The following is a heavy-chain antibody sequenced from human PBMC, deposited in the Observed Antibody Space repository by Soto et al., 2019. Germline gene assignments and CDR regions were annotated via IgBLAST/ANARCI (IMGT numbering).Heavy chain of an antibody. J-gene: IGHJ5*02. CDR3: AKDRAAVAPRVRFDP. CDR2: ITGSGDNT. D-gene: IGHD6-19*01. Sequence: EVQLLESGGGLVQPGTSLRLSCAASGFTSSGFTFSSYAMSWVRQAPGKGLEWGSSITGSGDNTYYADSVKGRFTISRDTSKNTLFLQMNSLRAEDTAVYYCAKDRAAVAPRVRFDPWGQGTLVTVSS. CDR1: GFTFSSYA. V-gene: IGHV3-23*01.